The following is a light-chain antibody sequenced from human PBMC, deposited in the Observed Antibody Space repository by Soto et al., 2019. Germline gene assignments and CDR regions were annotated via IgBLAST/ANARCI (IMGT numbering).Light chain of an antibody. J-gene: IGKJ4*01. Sequence: DIQMTQSPSSVSASVGDRVTITCRASQSISSYLAWYQQEPGKAPKLLIYAASRLQSGVPSRFSGSGSGTDFTLTINSLQLEDFATYYWQHTNSFLALTFGGGTKVEI. CDR1: QSISSY. CDR2: AAS. V-gene: IGKV1-12*01. CDR3: QHTNSFLALT.